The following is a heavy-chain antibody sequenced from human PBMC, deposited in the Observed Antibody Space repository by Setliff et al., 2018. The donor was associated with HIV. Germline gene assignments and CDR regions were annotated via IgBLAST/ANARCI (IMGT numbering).Heavy chain of an antibody. CDR2: INSDGSSR. J-gene: IGHJ4*02. D-gene: IGHD3-22*01. CDR3: TRDFSESNGFALDY. V-gene: IGHV3-74*01. Sequence: SLRLSCAASGFSLSNYWIHWVRQAPGKGLVWVSRINSDGSSRRYADSVRGRFTISRDNAKNTLYLQMNSLRAEDTAVYYCTRDFSESNGFALDYWGQGTLVTVSS. CDR1: GFSLSNYW.